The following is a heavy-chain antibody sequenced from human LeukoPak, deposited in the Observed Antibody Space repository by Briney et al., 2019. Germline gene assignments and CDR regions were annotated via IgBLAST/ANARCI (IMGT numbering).Heavy chain of an antibody. D-gene: IGHD1-26*01. CDR3: AKDLEWELDEPPSWAGFDY. J-gene: IGHJ4*02. CDR1: GFTFSSYA. V-gene: IGHV3-23*01. CDR2: ISGSGGST. Sequence: GGSLRLSCAASGFTFSSYAMSWVRQAAGKGLEWVSAISGSGGSTYYADSVKGRFTISRDNSKNTLYLQMNSLRAEDTAVYYCAKDLEWELDEPPSWAGFDYWGQGTLVTVSS.